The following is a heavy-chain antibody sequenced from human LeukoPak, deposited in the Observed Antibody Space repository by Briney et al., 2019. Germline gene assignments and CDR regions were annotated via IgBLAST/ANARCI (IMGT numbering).Heavy chain of an antibody. V-gene: IGHV3-11*05. Sequence: LSLTCTVSGGSISSYYWSWIRQAPGKGPEWLSYISTTSTYTNYADSVKGRFTISRDNVKNSLYLQMNSLRAEDTAVYYCVRENHGKADYWGQGTLVTVSS. CDR2: ISTTSTYT. CDR1: GGSISSYY. D-gene: IGHD4-23*01. CDR3: VRENHGKADY. J-gene: IGHJ4*02.